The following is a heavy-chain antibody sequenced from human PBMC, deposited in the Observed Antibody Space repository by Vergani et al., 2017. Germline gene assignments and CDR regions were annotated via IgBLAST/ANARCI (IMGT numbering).Heavy chain of an antibody. V-gene: IGHV1-69*18. D-gene: IGHD4-11*01. CDR2: IIPIFGTA. CDR1: GGTFSSYA. Sequence: QVQLVQSGAEVKKPGSSVKVSCKASGGTFSSYAISWVRQAPGQGLEWMGRIIPIFGTANYAQKFKGRVTITADESTSTAYMELSSLRSEDTAVYYCARMITTQSHYYYYYGMDVWGQGTTVTVSS. CDR3: ARMITTQSHYYYYYGMDV. J-gene: IGHJ6*02.